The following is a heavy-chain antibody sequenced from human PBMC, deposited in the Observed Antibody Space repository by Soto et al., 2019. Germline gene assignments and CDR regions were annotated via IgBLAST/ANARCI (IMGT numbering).Heavy chain of an antibody. CDR1: GFTFSSYA. CDR3: ARDPTTVTQYGMDV. Sequence: GGSLRLSCAASGFTFSSYAMSWVRQAPGKGLEWVSAISGSGGSTYYADSVKGRFTISRDNSKNTLYLQMNSLRAEDTAVYYCARDPTTVTQYGMDVWGQGTTVTVSS. CDR2: ISGSGGST. J-gene: IGHJ6*02. V-gene: IGHV3-23*01. D-gene: IGHD4-4*01.